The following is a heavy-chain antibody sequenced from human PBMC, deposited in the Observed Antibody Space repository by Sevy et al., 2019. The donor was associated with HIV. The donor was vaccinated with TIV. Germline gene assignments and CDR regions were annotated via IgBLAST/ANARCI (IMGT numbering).Heavy chain of an antibody. CDR3: ARDWAYFDY. V-gene: IGHV3-64*01. J-gene: IGHJ4*02. D-gene: IGHD3-16*01. Sequence: GSLRLSCTASGFTFKNYAMHWVRQAPGKGLEYVSAISVNGDSTYYANSVKGRFIIFRDNSKNTLYLQMGSLTAEDMAIYYCARDWAYFDYWGQGTLVTVSS. CDR2: ISVNGDST. CDR1: GFTFKNYA.